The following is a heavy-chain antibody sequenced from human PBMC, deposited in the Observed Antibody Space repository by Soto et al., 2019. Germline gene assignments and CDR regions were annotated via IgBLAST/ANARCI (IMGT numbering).Heavy chain of an antibody. Sequence: SETLSLTCTVSGGYYWSWIRQPAGKGLEWIGRIYSRGNTNYNPSLKSRVTMSVDTSKNQVSLKLRSVTAADTAVYYCARDGVYSSSFAFDIWGQGTMVTVSS. CDR3: ARDGVYSSSFAFDI. V-gene: IGHV4-4*07. CDR2: IYSRGNT. J-gene: IGHJ3*02. CDR1: GGYY. D-gene: IGHD6-6*01.